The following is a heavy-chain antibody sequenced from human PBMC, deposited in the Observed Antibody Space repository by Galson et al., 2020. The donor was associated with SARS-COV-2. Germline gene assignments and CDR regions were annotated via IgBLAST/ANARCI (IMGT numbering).Heavy chain of an antibody. V-gene: IGHV4-31*03. CDR3: ARVLAGGSSWFFQN. D-gene: IGHD6-13*01. J-gene: IGHJ1*01. Sequence: ASETLSLTCTVSGGSISSGGYYWSWIRQHPGKGLEWIGYIYYSGSTYYNPSLKSRVTISVDTSKNQFSLKLSSVTAADTAVYYCARVLAGGSSWFFQNWGQGTLVTVSS. CDR2: IYYSGST. CDR1: GGSISSGGYY.